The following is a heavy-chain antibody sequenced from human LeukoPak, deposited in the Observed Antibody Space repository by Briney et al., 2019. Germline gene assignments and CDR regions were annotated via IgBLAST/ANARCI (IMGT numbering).Heavy chain of an antibody. CDR2: INPNSSGT. V-gene: IGHV1-2*02. Sequence: ASVKVSCKASGYTFTGYYMHWVRQAPGQGLEWMGWINPNSSGTNYAQKFQGRVTMTRDTSISTAYMELSSLRSDDTAVYYCARAHGGGSLMGVYWGQGTLVTVSS. D-gene: IGHD1-26*01. CDR3: ARAHGGGSLMGVY. CDR1: GYTFTGYY. J-gene: IGHJ4*02.